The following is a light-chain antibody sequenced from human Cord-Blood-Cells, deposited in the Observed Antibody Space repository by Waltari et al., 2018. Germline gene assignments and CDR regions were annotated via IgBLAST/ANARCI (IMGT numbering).Light chain of an antibody. Sequence: DIRLTQSPSFLSASLGNTVTITCRASQGISSYLAWYQQKPGKAPKLLIYAASTLQSGVPSRFSGSGSGTEFTLTISSLQPEDFATYYCQQLNSYFGQGTRLEIK. CDR3: QQLNSY. CDR2: AAS. J-gene: IGKJ5*01. CDR1: QGISSY. V-gene: IGKV1-9*01.